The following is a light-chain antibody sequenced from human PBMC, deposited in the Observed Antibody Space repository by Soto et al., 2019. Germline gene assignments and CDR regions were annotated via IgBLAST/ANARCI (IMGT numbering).Light chain of an antibody. CDR1: KSVGGD. V-gene: IGKV3-20*01. J-gene: IGKJ4*01. CDR2: GAS. CDR3: QQYGSSPLT. Sequence: DIVLSQSASTLSLTPGQGASLSCRASKSVGGDLVWYQQKPGQAPRLLIYGASSRATGIPDRFSGSGSGTDFTLTISRLEPEDFAVYYCQQYGSSPLTFGGRTKVDIK.